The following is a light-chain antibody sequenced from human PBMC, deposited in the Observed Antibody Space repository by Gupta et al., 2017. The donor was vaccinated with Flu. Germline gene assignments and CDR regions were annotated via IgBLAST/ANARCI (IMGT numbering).Light chain of an antibody. Sequence: DIQMTQSPSSLFASVGDRVTITCRASQSISSYLNWYQQKPGKAPKLLIYAASSFQSGVPSRFSCSGSGTDFTLTISSLQPEDFATYYCQRSYSTPPITFGQGTRLEIK. CDR3: QRSYSTPPIT. CDR1: QSISSY. CDR2: AAS. V-gene: IGKV1-39*01. J-gene: IGKJ5*01.